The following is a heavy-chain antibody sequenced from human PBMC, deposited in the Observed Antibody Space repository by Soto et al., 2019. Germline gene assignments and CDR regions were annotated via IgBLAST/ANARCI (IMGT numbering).Heavy chain of an antibody. D-gene: IGHD4-17*01. CDR2: ICYDGTQK. Sequence: GGSLRLSCEAPGFTFNTYSMHWVRQPPGKGLEWLAAICYDGTQKYYADSVKGRFIISRDNSKKTLYLEMNSLRAEDTAVYYCARAGGTTVTGLWHFDSWGQGTLVTVSS. J-gene: IGHJ4*02. CDR3: ARAGGTTVTGLWHFDS. V-gene: IGHV3-33*01. CDR1: GFTFNTYS.